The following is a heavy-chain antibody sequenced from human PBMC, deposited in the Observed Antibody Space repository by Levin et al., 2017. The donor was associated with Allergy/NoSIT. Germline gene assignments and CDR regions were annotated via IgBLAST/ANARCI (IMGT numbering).Heavy chain of an antibody. V-gene: IGHV2-5*02. Sequence: NASGPTLVKPTQTLTLTCSLSGFSLTSRGVGVGWIRQPPGKALEWLALIYWDDDKRYSPSLESRLTIIKDTSKNQVVLTMTNMDPVDTATYFCLYQNSHGSGKNYYNYQYMDVWGKGTTVTVSS. D-gene: IGHD3-10*01. J-gene: IGHJ6*03. CDR2: IYWDDDK. CDR1: GFSLTSRGVG. CDR3: LYQNSHGSGKNYYNYQYMDV.